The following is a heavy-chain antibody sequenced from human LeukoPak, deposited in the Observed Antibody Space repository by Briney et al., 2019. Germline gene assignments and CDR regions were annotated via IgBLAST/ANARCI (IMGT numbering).Heavy chain of an antibody. V-gene: IGHV4-30-2*01. J-gene: IGHJ6*02. CDR3: ARSNYYDSSGYYRNYYYYYGMDV. CDR2: IYHSGST. D-gene: IGHD3-22*01. Sequence: SETLSLTCAVSGGSISSGGYSWSWIRQPPGKGLEWIGYIYHSGSTYYNPSLKSRVTISVDRSKNQFSLKLSSVTAADTAVYYCARSNYYDSSGYYRNYYYYYGMDVWGQGTTVTVSS. CDR1: GGSISSGGYS.